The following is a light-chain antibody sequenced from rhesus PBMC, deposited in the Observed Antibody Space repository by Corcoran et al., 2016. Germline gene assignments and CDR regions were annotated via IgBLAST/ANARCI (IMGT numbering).Light chain of an antibody. Sequence: DIQLTQSPSSLSASVGDRVTITCRASQGISSYLAWYQQKPGKAPKLLVYDASNLQSGFPSRFSGSGSGTDFTLTISSLQPEDFAVYYCQQRNSYPRTFGQGTKVEIK. CDR1: QGISSY. V-gene: IGKV1-38*01. CDR3: QQRNSYPRT. CDR2: DAS. J-gene: IGKJ1*01.